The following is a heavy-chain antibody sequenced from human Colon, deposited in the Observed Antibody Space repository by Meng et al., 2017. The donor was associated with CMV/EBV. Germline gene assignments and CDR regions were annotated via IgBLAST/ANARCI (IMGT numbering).Heavy chain of an antibody. V-gene: IGHV3-21*01. Sequence: GESLKISCAVSGISISFYGVQWVRQAPGKGLEWVSSSKTSGSVAYYADPVKGRFTISRDNTRGTVFLQMNSLRAEDTAVYYCAAYSKSSIYWGQGTLVTVSS. CDR3: AAYSKSSIY. D-gene: IGHD2-21*01. CDR1: GISISFYG. J-gene: IGHJ4*02. CDR2: SKTSGSVA.